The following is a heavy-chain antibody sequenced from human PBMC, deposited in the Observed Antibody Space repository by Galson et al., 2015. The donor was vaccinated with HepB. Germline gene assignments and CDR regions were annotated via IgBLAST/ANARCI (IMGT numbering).Heavy chain of an antibody. Sequence: SVKVSCKASGYTFTGYYMHWVRQAPGQGLEWMGWINPNSGGTNYAQKFQGWVTMTRDTSISTAYMELSRLRSDDTAVYYCARVFGENIVVVPAAIQAFGTHNWFDPWGQGTLVTVSS. CDR1: GYTFTGYY. CDR3: ARVFGENIVVVPAAIQAFGTHNWFDP. J-gene: IGHJ5*02. V-gene: IGHV1-2*04. D-gene: IGHD2-2*02. CDR2: INPNSGGT.